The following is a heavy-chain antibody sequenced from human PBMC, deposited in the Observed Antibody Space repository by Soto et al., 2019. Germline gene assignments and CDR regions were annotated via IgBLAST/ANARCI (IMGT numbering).Heavy chain of an antibody. CDR3: VKDRYCSGGSCYGIFDY. CDR2: FDPEDGET. D-gene: IGHD2-15*01. V-gene: IGHV1-24*01. J-gene: IGHJ4*02. Sequence: ASVKVSCKVSGYTLTELSMHWVRQAPGKGLEWMGGFDPEDGETIYAQKFQGRVTMTEDTSTDTAYMELSSLRAEDTAVYYCVKDRYCSGGSCYGIFDYWGQGTLVTVSS. CDR1: GYTLTELS.